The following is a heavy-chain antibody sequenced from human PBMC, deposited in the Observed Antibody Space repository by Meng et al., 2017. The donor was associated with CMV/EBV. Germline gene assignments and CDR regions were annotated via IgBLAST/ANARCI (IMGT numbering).Heavy chain of an antibody. CDR1: GFSLSTSGVG. D-gene: IGHD6-13*01. J-gene: IGHJ5*02. V-gene: IGHV2-5*02. CDR3: AHRGRIAAAGTDWFDP. Sequence: QITLDAFGPSLVNPPQTLTLPCTFSGFSLSTSGVGVGWIRQPPGKALEWLALIYWDDDKRYSPSLKSRLTITKDTSKNQVVLTMTNMDPVDTATYYCAHRGRIAAAGTDWFDPWAREPWSPSPQ. CDR2: IYWDDDK.